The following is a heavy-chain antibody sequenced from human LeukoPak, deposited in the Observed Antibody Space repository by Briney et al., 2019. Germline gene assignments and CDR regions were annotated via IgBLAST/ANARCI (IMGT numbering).Heavy chain of an antibody. J-gene: IGHJ5*02. CDR3: ARDPHYGDYDGWFDP. Sequence: GGSLSLFCAASGFTFSSYWMSWVRQAPGKGLEWVANITQDGSEKYYVECVKGRFTISRDNAKNSLYLQMNSLRAEDTAVYYCARDPHYGDYDGWFDPWGQGTLVTVSS. CDR2: ITQDGSEK. D-gene: IGHD4-17*01. CDR1: GFTFSSYW. V-gene: IGHV3-7*01.